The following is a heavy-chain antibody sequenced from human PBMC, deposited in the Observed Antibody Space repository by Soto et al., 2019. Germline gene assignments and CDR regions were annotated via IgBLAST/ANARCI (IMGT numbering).Heavy chain of an antibody. Sequence: EVQLVESGGGLVKPGGSRRLSCAASGFTFSNAWMSWVRQAPGKGLDWVGRIKSKTDGGTTDYAAPVKGRFTISRDDSKNTLSMQMNSLKTEDTAVYYCTTDGYSNHYYSYYYMDVWGKGTTVTVSS. CDR2: IKSKTDGGTT. J-gene: IGHJ6*03. D-gene: IGHD4-4*01. CDR1: GFTFSNAW. CDR3: TTDGYSNHYYSYYYMDV. V-gene: IGHV3-15*01.